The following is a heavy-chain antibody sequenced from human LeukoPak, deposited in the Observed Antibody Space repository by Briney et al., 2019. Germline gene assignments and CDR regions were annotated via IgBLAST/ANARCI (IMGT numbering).Heavy chain of an antibody. J-gene: IGHJ5*02. Sequence: SQTLSLTCTVSGGSISSGGYYWSWIRQHPGKGLEWIGYIYYSGSTYYNPSLKSRVTISVDTSKNQFSLKLSSVTAADTAVYYCARVYSPQGIVVVPAGPFDPWGQGTLVTVSS. CDR2: IYYSGST. D-gene: IGHD2-2*01. CDR3: ARVYSPQGIVVVPAGPFDP. CDR1: GGSISSGGYY. V-gene: IGHV4-31*03.